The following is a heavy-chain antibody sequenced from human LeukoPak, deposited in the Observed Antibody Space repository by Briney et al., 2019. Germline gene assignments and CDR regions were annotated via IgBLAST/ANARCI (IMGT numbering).Heavy chain of an antibody. CDR1: GFTFSSYE. J-gene: IGHJ4*02. Sequence: GGSLRLSCATSGFTFSSYEMNWVRQAPGKGLEFVSYSSSTGRSTYYADSLKGRFTISRDNAKNSVYLQMNSLRDEDTAVYYCARDEISGGIDYWGQGTLVTVSS. CDR2: SSSTGRST. V-gene: IGHV3-48*03. CDR3: ARDEISGGIDY. D-gene: IGHD3-3*01.